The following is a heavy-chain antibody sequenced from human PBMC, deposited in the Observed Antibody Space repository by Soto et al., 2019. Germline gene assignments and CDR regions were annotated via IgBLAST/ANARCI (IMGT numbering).Heavy chain of an antibody. J-gene: IGHJ5*02. CDR1: GYTFTNYY. CDR2: INPNGGYT. CDR3: ARVRRMTGTIQDNWFDP. V-gene: IGHV1-46*01. D-gene: IGHD1-7*01. Sequence: QVQLVQSGAEVKEPGASVKVSCKASGYTFTNYYMHWLRQAPGQGLEWLGIINPNGGYTSYAQKFQDRVTMTRDTSTSTFYMELSSLRSEDTAVYYCARVRRMTGTIQDNWFDPWGQGTLVTVSS.